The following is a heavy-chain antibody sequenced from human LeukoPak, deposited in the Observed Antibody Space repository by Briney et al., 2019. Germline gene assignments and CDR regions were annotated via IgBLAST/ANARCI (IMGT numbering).Heavy chain of an antibody. J-gene: IGHJ6*04. CDR3: ASSGDCSGGSCYEALYYYYGMDV. Sequence: GASVKVSCKASGGTFSSYAISWVRQAPGQGLEWMGGIIPIFGTANYAQKFRGRVTITADKSTSTAYMELSSLRSEDTAVYYCASSGDCSGGSCYEALYYYYGMDVWGKGTTVTVSS. V-gene: IGHV1-69*06. D-gene: IGHD2-15*01. CDR1: GGTFSSYA. CDR2: IIPIFGTA.